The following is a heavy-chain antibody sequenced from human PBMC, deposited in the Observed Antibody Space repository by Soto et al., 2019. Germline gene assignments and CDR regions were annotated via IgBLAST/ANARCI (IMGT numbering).Heavy chain of an antibody. CDR1: GYTFTSYG. V-gene: IGHV1-18*01. J-gene: IGHJ4*02. CDR2: ISAYNGNT. D-gene: IGHD2-2*01. CDR3: ARTIVVVPAAQNDY. Sequence: GASVKVSCTASGYTFTSYGISWVRQAPGQGLEWMGWISAYNGNTNYAQKLQGRVTMTTDTSTSTAYMELRSLRSDDTAVYYCARTIVVVPAAQNDYWGQGTLVTVSS.